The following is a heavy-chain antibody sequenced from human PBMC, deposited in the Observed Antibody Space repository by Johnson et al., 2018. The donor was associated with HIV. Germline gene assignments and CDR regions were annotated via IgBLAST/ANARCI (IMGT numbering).Heavy chain of an antibody. Sequence: QVQLMESGGGVVQPGRSLRLSCAASGFTFSSYAMHWVRQAPGKGLEWVAVISYDGSNKYYADSVKGRFTISRDNSKNTLYLQMNSLRAEDTAVYYCARDLVVGAFDLWGQGTSVSVSS. D-gene: IGHD2-2*01. CDR3: ARDLVVGAFDL. CDR1: GFTFSSYA. CDR2: ISYDGSNK. V-gene: IGHV3-30-3*01. J-gene: IGHJ3*01.